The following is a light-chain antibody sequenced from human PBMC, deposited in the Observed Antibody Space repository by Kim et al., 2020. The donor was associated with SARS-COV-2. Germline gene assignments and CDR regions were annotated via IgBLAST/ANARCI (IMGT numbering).Light chain of an antibody. CDR1: SSNIGRNT. J-gene: IGLJ1*01. CDR3: AAWDGSLNAYV. CDR2: RSN. Sequence: GQRVNISCSGSSSNIGRNTVNWYQQFPGTAPKLLMFRSNQRPSGVPDRFSVSKSGTSASLAISGLQSEDEADYYCAAWDGSLNAYVFGSGTKVTVL. V-gene: IGLV1-44*01.